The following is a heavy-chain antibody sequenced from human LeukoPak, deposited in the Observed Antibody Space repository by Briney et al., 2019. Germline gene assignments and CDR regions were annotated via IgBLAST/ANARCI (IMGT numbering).Heavy chain of an antibody. V-gene: IGHV1-18*01. J-gene: IGHJ6*03. D-gene: IGHD3-16*01. Sequence: ASVKVSCKASGYTFTSYGTSWVRQAPGQGLEWMGWISAYNGNTNYAQKLQGRVTMTTDTSTSTAYMELRSLRSDDTAVYYCARSYGGYYYYYYMDAWGKGTTVTISS. CDR3: ARSYGGYYYYYYMDA. CDR1: GYTFTSYG. CDR2: ISAYNGNT.